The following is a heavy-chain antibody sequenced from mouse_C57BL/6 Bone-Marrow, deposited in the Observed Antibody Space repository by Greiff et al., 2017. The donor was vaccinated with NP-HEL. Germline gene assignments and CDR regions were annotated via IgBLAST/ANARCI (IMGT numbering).Heavy chain of an antibody. D-gene: IGHD1-1*01. J-gene: IGHJ3*01. CDR2: IDPSDSYT. CDR1: GYTFTSYW. CDR3: ARNYYGSRGFAY. Sequence: QVQLKESGAELVMPGASVKLSCKASGYTFTSYWMHWVKQRPGQGLEWIGEIDPSDSYTNYNQKFKGKSTLTVDKSSSTAYMQLSSLTSEDSAVYYCARNYYGSRGFAYWGQGTLVTVSA. V-gene: IGHV1-69*01.